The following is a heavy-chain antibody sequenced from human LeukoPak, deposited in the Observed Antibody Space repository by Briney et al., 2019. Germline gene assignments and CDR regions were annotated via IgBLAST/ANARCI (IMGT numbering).Heavy chain of an antibody. CDR1: GFTFSSYW. J-gene: IGHJ4*02. CDR2: IKQDGSEK. CDR3: ARVLTLWFGALDY. V-gene: IGHV3-7*03. D-gene: IGHD3-10*01. Sequence: GGSLRLSCAASGFTFSSYWMSWVRQAPGKGLEWVANIKQDGSEKYYVDSVKGRFTISRDNSKNTVYLQMNSLRADDTALYYCARVLTLWFGALDYWGQGRMVSV.